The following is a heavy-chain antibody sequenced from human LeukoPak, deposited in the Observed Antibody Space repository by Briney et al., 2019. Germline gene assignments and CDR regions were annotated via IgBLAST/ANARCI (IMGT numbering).Heavy chain of an antibody. V-gene: IGHV3-30*03. D-gene: IGHD2-8*01. Sequence: GGSLRLSCAASGFTFSSYGMHWVRQAPGKGLEWVAVISYDGSNKYYADSVKGRFTISRDNSKNTLYLQMNSLRAEDTAVYYCARDPGMVYATYFDYWGQGTLVTVSS. CDR2: ISYDGSNK. J-gene: IGHJ4*02. CDR3: ARDPGMVYATYFDY. CDR1: GFTFSSYG.